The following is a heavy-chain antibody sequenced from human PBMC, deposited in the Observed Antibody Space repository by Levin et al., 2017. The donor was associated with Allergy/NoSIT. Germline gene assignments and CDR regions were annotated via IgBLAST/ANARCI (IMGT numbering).Heavy chain of an antibody. D-gene: IGHD3-10*01. Sequence: SETLSLTCTVSGGSISSYYWSWIRQPAGKGLEWIGRIHSSGSTSYNPSLKSRVTMSVDTSKNQFSLRLSSVTAADTAVYYCARDLAYYPYNWFDPWGQGTLVTVSS. CDR2: IHSSGST. V-gene: IGHV4-4*07. CDR1: GGSISSYY. J-gene: IGHJ5*02. CDR3: ARDLAYYPYNWFDP.